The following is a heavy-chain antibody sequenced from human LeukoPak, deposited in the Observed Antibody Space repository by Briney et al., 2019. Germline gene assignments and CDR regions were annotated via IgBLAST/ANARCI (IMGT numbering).Heavy chain of an antibody. J-gene: IGHJ5*02. CDR3: ARSPPPTYCSSTSCYPRLNWFDP. D-gene: IGHD2-2*01. Sequence: SETLSLTCAVYGGSFSGYYWSWIRQPPGKGLEWIGEINHSGSTNYNPSLKSRVTIPVDTSKNQFSLKLSSVTAADTAVYYCARSPPPTYCSSTSCYPRLNWFDPWGQGTLVTVSS. V-gene: IGHV4-34*01. CDR2: INHSGST. CDR1: GGSFSGYY.